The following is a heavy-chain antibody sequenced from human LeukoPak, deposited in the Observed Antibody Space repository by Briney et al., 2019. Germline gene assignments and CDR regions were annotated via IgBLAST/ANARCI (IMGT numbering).Heavy chain of an antibody. V-gene: IGHV3-7*01. J-gene: IGHJ4*02. CDR3: AAGEKYYYDSSGYYSPTFDY. CDR2: IKQGGSEK. Sequence: GGSLRLSCAASGFTLSSYWMSWVRQAPGKGLEWVANIKQGGSEKYYVDSVKGRFTISRDNAKNSLYLQMNSLRAEDTAVYYCAAGEKYYYDSSGYYSPTFDYWGQGTLVTVSS. D-gene: IGHD3-22*01. CDR1: GFTLSSYW.